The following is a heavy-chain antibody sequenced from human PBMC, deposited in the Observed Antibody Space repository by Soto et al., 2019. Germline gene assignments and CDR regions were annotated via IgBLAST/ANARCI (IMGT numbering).Heavy chain of an antibody. Sequence: GGSLRLSCAASGFTFSSYGMHWVRQAPGKGLEWVAVIWYDGSNKYYADSVKGRFTISRDNSKNTLYLQMNSLRAEDTAVYYCARGDYGDYDGEGYWGQGTLVTVSS. D-gene: IGHD4-17*01. J-gene: IGHJ4*02. V-gene: IGHV3-33*01. CDR2: IWYDGSNK. CDR1: GFTFSSYG. CDR3: ARGDYGDYDGEGY.